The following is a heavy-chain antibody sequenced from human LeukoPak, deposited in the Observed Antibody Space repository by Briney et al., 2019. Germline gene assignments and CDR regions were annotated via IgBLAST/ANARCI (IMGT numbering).Heavy chain of an antibody. D-gene: IGHD3-3*01. CDR1: GYTFTSYY. J-gene: IGHJ6*02. Sequence: ASVKVSCKASGYTFTSYYMHWVRQAPGQGLEWMGIINPSGGSTSYAQKFQGRVTMTRDTSTSTVYMELGSLRSEDTAVYYCAREPYDFWSGYYSYYYGMDVWGQGTTVTVSS. CDR3: AREPYDFWSGYYSYYYGMDV. CDR2: INPSGGST. V-gene: IGHV1-46*01.